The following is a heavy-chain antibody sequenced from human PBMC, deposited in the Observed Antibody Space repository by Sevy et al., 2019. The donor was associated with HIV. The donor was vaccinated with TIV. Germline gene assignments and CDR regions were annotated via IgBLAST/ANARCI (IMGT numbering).Heavy chain of an antibody. J-gene: IGHJ4*02. CDR2: INSDGSST. V-gene: IGHV3-74*01. CDR1: GFTFSSYW. Sequence: GGSLRLSCAASGFTFSSYWMHWVRQAPGKGLVWVSRINSDGSSTSYADSVKGRFTISRDNAKKTLYLQMNSLRAEDTAVYYCARFVVVPAATFDASNDYWGQGTLVTVSS. D-gene: IGHD2-2*01. CDR3: ARFVVVPAATFDASNDY.